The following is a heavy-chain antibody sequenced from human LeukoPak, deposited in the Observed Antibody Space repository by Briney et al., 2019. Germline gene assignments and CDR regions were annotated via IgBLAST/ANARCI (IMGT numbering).Heavy chain of an antibody. CDR1: GYTFTSYY. CDR3: ASAVWSHDYGDYAGYFDY. V-gene: IGHV1-46*01. D-gene: IGHD4-17*01. Sequence: ASVKVSCKASGYTFTSYYMHWVRQAPGQGLEWMGIINPSGGSTSYAQKFQGRVTMTRDTSTSTVYMDLSSLRSEDTAVYYCASAVWSHDYGDYAGYFDYWGQGTLVTVSS. J-gene: IGHJ4*02. CDR2: INPSGGST.